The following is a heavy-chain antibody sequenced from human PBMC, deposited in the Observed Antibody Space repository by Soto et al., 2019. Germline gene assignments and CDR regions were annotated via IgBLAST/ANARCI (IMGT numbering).Heavy chain of an antibody. CDR3: ARDRYYDSSGYPENGMDV. V-gene: IGHV3-7*01. J-gene: IGHJ6*02. CDR1: GFTFSSYW. Sequence: GGSLRLSCVASGFTFSSYWMSWVRQAPGKGLEWVANIKQDGSEKYYVDSVKGRFTISRDNAKNSLYLQMNSLRAEDTAVYYCARDRYYDSSGYPENGMDVWGQGTTFTASS. CDR2: IKQDGSEK. D-gene: IGHD3-22*01.